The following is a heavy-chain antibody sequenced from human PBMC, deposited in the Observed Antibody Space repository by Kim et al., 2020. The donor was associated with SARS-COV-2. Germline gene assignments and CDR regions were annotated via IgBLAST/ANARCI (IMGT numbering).Heavy chain of an antibody. CDR3: ASTLAATDYYYGMDV. V-gene: IGHV3-33*01. J-gene: IGHJ6*02. D-gene: IGHD2-15*01. Sequence: GGSLRLSCAASGFTFSSYGMHWVRQAPGKGLEWVAVIWYDGSNKYYADSVKGRFTISRDNSKNTLYLQMNSLRAEDTAVYYCASTLAATDYYYGMDVWGQGTTVTVSS. CDR1: GFTFSSYG. CDR2: IWYDGSNK.